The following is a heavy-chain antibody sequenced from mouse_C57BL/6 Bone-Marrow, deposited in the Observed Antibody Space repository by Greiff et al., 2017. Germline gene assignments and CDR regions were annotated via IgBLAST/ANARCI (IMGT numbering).Heavy chain of an antibody. D-gene: IGHD2-1*01. J-gene: IGHJ4*01. CDR1: GFTFSDYG. CDR2: ISNLAYSI. CDR3: ARGDIYYDYAMDY. V-gene: IGHV5-15*01. Sequence: DAMLVESGGGLVQPGGSLKLSCAASGFTFSDYGMAWVRQAPRKGPEWVAFISNLAYSIYYADTVTGRFTISRENAKNTLYLEMSSLRSEDTAMYYCARGDIYYDYAMDYWGQGTSVTVAS.